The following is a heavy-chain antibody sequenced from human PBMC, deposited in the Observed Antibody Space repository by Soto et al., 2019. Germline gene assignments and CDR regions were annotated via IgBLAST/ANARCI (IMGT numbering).Heavy chain of an antibody. V-gene: IGHV3-30*18. D-gene: IGHD6-19*01. CDR3: AKAGQMYSSGWYGGGRRVYFEY. CDR1: VFTFSSYG. Sequence: GGSLRLSCASSVFTFSSYGMHCVRQSPGKWLEWVAVISYDGSNKYYADSVKGRFTISRDNSKNTLYLQMNSLRAEDTAVYYCAKAGQMYSSGWYGGGRRVYFEYWGQGTLVIVSS. J-gene: IGHJ4*02. CDR2: ISYDGSNK.